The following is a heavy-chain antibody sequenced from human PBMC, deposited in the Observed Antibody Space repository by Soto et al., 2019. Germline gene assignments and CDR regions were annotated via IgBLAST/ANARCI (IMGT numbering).Heavy chain of an antibody. CDR2: LYWDDDK. Sequence: QITLNESGPTVVRPTETLTLTCRFSGFSLTTSGVGVGWIRQSPGKAPEWLALLYWDDDKRHSASLKSRLTITKDTSKNQVVLTVSDLDPTDTATYYCAHRVLRTVFGLVTTTAIYFDFWGQGTPVAVSS. CDR1: GFSLTTSGVG. J-gene: IGHJ4*02. D-gene: IGHD3-3*01. V-gene: IGHV2-5*02. CDR3: AHRVLRTVFGLVTTTAIYFDF.